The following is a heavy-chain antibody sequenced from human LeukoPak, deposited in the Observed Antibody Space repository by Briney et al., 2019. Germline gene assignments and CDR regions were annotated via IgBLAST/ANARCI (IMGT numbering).Heavy chain of an antibody. D-gene: IGHD4-17*01. V-gene: IGHV3-21*01. Sequence: PGGSLRLSCAASGLTFSSYSMNWVRQAPGKGLEWVSSISSSSSYIYYADSVKGRFTISRDNAKNSLYLQMNSLRAEDTAVYYCGRLRGAMTTVTSIFDSWGQGTLVAVSS. CDR1: GLTFSSYS. CDR3: GRLRGAMTTVTSIFDS. J-gene: IGHJ4*02. CDR2: ISSSSSYI.